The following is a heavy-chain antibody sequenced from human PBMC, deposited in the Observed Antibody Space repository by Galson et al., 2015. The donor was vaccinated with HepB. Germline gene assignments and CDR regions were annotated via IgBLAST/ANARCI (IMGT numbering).Heavy chain of an antibody. D-gene: IGHD3-10*01. V-gene: IGHV3-30*02. CDR1: GFTFSSYG. J-gene: IGHJ4*02. Sequence: SLRLSCAASGFTFSSYGMHWVRQAPGKGLEWVAFIRYDGSNKYYADSVKGRFTISRDNSKNTLYLQMNSLRAEDTAVYYCAKDDEVTMVRGVISMFDYWGQGTLVTVSS. CDR3: AKDDEVTMVRGVISMFDY. CDR2: IRYDGSNK.